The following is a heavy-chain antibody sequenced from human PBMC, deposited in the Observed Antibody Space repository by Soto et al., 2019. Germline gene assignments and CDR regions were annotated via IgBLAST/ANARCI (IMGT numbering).Heavy chain of an antibody. J-gene: IGHJ4*02. Sequence: ASVKVSCKASGYTFTSYAMHWVRQAPGQRLEWMGWINAGNGNTKYSQKFKGRVTITRDTSASTAYMELSSLRSEDTAVYYCARDPASSSWYYFDYWGQGTLVTVSS. CDR3: ARDPASSSWYYFDY. CDR2: INAGNGNT. V-gene: IGHV1-3*01. D-gene: IGHD6-13*01. CDR1: GYTFTSYA.